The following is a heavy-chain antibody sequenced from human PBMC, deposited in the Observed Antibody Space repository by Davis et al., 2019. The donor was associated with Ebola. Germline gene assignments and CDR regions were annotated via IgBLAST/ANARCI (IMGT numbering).Heavy chain of an antibody. CDR2: IFSGGGT. D-gene: IGHD1-7*01. J-gene: IGHJ5*02. CDR1: GFTVSSNY. Sequence: GESLKISCAASGFTVSSNYMSWVRQAPGKGLEWVSVIFSGGGTYYADSVKGRFTISRDNSKNTLHLQMNSLRVEDTAVYYCAKDPLKFVTGTTLSFDPWGQGTLVTVSS. CDR3: AKDPLKFVTGTTLSFDP. V-gene: IGHV3-53*01.